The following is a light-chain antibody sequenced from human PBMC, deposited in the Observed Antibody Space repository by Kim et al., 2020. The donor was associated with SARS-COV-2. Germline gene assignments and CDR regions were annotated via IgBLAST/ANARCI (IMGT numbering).Light chain of an antibody. Sequence: AWSPGDSPLLSGRASKRVRSYLVWYQQKPGQATRLLIYDASTRAPGIPARFSGSGSGTDFTLHIRSLETEDFAVYYCPQRSTWLTFGGGTKVDIK. V-gene: IGKV3-11*01. CDR1: KRVRSY. CDR3: PQRSTWLT. J-gene: IGKJ4*01. CDR2: DAS.